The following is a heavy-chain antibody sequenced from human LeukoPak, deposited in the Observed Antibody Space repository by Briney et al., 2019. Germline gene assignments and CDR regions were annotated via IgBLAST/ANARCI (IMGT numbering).Heavy chain of an antibody. CDR2: ISAYNGNT. D-gene: IGHD2/OR15-2a*01. CDR1: GYTFTSYG. J-gene: IGHJ4*02. V-gene: IGHV1-18*01. Sequence: ASVKVSCKASGYTFTSYGISWVRQAPGQGLEWMGWISAYNGNTNYAQKFQGRVTMTRDTSISTAYMELSRLRSDDTAVYYCATSFRPSVLPDYWGQGTLVTVSS. CDR3: ATSFRPSVLPDY.